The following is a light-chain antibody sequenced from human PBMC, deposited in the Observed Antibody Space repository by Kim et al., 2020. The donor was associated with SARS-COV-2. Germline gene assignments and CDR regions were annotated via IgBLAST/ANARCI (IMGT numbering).Light chain of an antibody. J-gene: IGLJ2*01. CDR2: GRN. CDR1: SLRRYY. Sequence: SSELTQDPAVSVALGQTVKITCQGDSLRRYYATWYQQKPRQAPLLVIFGRNNRPSGIPDRFSGSTSGNTASLTISGAQAEDEADFYCQSRDSGGNVVFGGGTRRPS. CDR3: QSRDSGGNVV. V-gene: IGLV3-19*01.